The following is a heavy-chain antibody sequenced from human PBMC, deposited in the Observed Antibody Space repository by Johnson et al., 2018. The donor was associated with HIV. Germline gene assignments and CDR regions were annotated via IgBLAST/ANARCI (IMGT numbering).Heavy chain of an antibody. CDR2: IKQDGRAT. V-gene: IGHV3-7*01. CDR1: GFTFSSYW. Sequence: VQLVESGGGLVQPGGSLRLSCAASGFTFSSYWMSWVRQAPGKGLEWVANIKQDGRATYYLDSVKGRFTISIYKAKNSLYLQMNSLRAEDTAVYYCAREARSERSAVAVSDAFDIWGQGTMVTVSS. J-gene: IGHJ3*02. CDR3: AREARSERSAVAVSDAFDI. D-gene: IGHD6-19*01.